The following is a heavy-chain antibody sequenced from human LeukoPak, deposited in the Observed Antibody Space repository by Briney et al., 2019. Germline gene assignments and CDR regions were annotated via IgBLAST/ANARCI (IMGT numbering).Heavy chain of an antibody. Sequence: ASVKVSCKASGYTFIGHYLHWVRQAPGQGLEWMGWINPNSGGTSYAQKFQGRVAMTRDTSISTAYMELSRLRSDDTAVYYCARGGYSLYYFYGMDVWGQGTTVTVSS. CDR3: ARGGYSLYYFYGMDV. D-gene: IGHD2-2*03. V-gene: IGHV1-2*02. J-gene: IGHJ6*02. CDR1: GYTFIGHY. CDR2: INPNSGGT.